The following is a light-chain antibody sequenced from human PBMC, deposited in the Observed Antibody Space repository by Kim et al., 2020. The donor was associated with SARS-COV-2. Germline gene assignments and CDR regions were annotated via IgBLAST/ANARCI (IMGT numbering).Light chain of an antibody. J-gene: IGLJ1*01. V-gene: IGLV1-40*01. CDR1: TSNIGAGYD. CDR2: GNS. Sequence: RVTIACTGGTSNIGAGYDVHWYQQLPRTAPKLLIYGNSNRPSGVPDRFSGSKSGTSASLAITGLQAEDEADYYCQSYDSSLSGYVFGPGTKVTVL. CDR3: QSYDSSLSGYV.